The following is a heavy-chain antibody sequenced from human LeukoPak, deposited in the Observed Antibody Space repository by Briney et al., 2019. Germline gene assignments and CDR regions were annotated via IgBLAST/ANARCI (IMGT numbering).Heavy chain of an antibody. V-gene: IGHV2-5*02. CDR1: GFSLSTSGVG. CDR3: ARFSGYQNLFDP. J-gene: IGHJ5*02. Sequence: SGPTLVKPTQTLTLTCTFSGFSLSTSGVGVGWIRQPPGKALEWLALIYWDDDKRYSPSLKSRLTITKDTSKNQVVLTMTNMNPVDTATYYCARFSGYQNLFDPWGQGTLVTGSS. CDR2: IYWDDDK. D-gene: IGHD5-12*01.